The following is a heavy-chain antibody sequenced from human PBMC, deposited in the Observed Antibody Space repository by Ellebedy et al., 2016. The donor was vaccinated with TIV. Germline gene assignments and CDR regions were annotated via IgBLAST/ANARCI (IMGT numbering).Heavy chain of an antibody. V-gene: IGHV3-53*04. J-gene: IGHJ6*02. D-gene: IGHD1-14*01. CDR1: GFTVSSNY. Sequence: GESLKISCAASGFTVSSNYMSWVRQAPGKGLEWVSVIYSGGSTYYADSVKGRFTISRHNSKNTVYLQMNSLRADDTAVYYCARDRVGGGLLLPEVMDVWGQGTTVTVS. CDR3: ARDRVGGGLLLPEVMDV. CDR2: IYSGGST.